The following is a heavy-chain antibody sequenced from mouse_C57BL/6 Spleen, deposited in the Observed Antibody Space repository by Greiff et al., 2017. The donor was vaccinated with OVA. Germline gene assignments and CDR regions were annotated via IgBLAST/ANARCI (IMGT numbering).Heavy chain of an antibody. Sequence: QVQLQQSGTELVKPGASVKLSCKASGYTFTSYWMHWVKQRPGQGLEWIGNINPSNGGTNYNEKFKSKATLTVDKSSSTAYMQLSSLTSEDSAVYYCARKDYSNSWFAYWGQGTLVTVSA. D-gene: IGHD2-5*01. CDR3: ARKDYSNSWFAY. CDR1: GYTFTSYW. CDR2: INPSNGGT. J-gene: IGHJ3*01. V-gene: IGHV1-53*01.